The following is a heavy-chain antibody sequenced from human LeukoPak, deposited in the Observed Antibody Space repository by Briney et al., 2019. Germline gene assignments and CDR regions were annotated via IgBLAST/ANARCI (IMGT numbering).Heavy chain of an antibody. D-gene: IGHD3-22*01. J-gene: IGHJ4*02. CDR1: GFSLSTSGVG. Sequence: SGPTLVKPTQTLRLTCTFSGFSLSTSGVGVGWIRQPPGKALEWLALIYWNDDKRYSPSLKSRLTITKDTSKNQVVLTMTNMDPVDTATYYCAHSYYDSSGYYFAHDYWGQGTLVTVSS. CDR3: AHSYYDSSGYYFAHDY. V-gene: IGHV2-5*01. CDR2: IYWNDDK.